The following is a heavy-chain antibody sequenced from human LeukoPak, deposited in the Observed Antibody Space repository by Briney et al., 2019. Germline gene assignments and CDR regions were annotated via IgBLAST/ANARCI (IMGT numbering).Heavy chain of an antibody. CDR1: GFTFSSYG. V-gene: IGHV3-30*18. CDR2: ISYDGSNK. Sequence: HAGGSLRLSCAASGFTFSSYGMHWVRQAPGKGLEWVAVISYDGSNKYYADSVKGRFTISRDNSKNTLYLQMNSLRAEDTAVYYCAKGDEKIYSYGSLFDYWGQGSLVTVSS. J-gene: IGHJ4*02. D-gene: IGHD5-18*01. CDR3: AKGDEKIYSYGSLFDY.